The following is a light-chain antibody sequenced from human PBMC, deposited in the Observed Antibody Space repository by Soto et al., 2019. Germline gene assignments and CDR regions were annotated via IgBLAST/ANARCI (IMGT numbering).Light chain of an antibody. Sequence: DIQMTQCPCSLSAAVGDRVNITSGASRSGSAFLNWYQQKPGEAPKLLIFDVSVLESVVPSRFSASGSETHFTLSITSLQPEDFATYYCQQTYSPPLTFGPGTKVDI. CDR2: DVS. CDR1: RSGSAF. CDR3: QQTYSPPLT. V-gene: IGKV1-39*01. J-gene: IGKJ3*01.